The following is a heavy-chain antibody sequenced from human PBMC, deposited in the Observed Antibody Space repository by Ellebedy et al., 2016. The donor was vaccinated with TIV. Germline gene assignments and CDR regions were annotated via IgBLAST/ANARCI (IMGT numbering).Heavy chain of an antibody. V-gene: IGHV1-2*02. CDR2: INPNSGGT. CDR1: GYTFTSYG. D-gene: IGHD6-13*01. CDR3: ARGGGNNWYLELDY. Sequence: ASVKVSCKASGYTFTSYGISWVRQAPGQGLEWMGWINPNSGGTKYAQKFQGRVTMTRDTSISTAYMELSRLRSDDTAVYYCARGGGNNWYLELDYWGQGTLVTVSS. J-gene: IGHJ4*02.